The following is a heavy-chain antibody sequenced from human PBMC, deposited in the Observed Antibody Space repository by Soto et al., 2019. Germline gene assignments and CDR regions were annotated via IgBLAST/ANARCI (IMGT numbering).Heavy chain of an antibody. D-gene: IGHD1-7*01. Sequence: SETLSLTCAVSGGSFTSNNWWTWVRQPPGQGLEWIGEIYRTGSTNYNPSLKSRVTISLDKSENQFPLKVSSLTAADTAVYYGASRDPGTSVDYWGQGTLVTVSS. J-gene: IGHJ4*02. V-gene: IGHV4-4*02. CDR2: IYRTGST. CDR3: ASRDPGTSVDY. CDR1: GGSFTSNNW.